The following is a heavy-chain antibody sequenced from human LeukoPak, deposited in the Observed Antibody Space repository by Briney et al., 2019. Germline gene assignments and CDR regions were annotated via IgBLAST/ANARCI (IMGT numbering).Heavy chain of an antibody. J-gene: IGHJ4*02. D-gene: IGHD3-3*01. CDR2: ISSNGGST. Sequence: PGGSLRLSCSASGFTFSSYAMHWVRQAPGKGLEYVSAISSNGGSTCYADSVKGRFTISKDNSKNTLYLQMSSLRAEDTAVYYCARDGGYDFWSGYYQDYWGQGTLVTVSS. CDR1: GFTFSSYA. CDR3: ARDGGYDFWSGYYQDY. V-gene: IGHV3-64D*06.